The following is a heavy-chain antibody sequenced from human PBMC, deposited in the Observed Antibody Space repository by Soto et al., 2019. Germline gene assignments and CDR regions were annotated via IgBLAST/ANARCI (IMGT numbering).Heavy chain of an antibody. CDR2: ISTTGTSP. D-gene: IGHD3-10*01. Sequence: GGSLRLSCTASGFSSSNYEMNWIRQAPGKGLEWVSHISTTGTSPYYTDSVRGRFTVSRDTANNSIYLQMNSLRAEDTAVYYCARDGHRGPSDAFDVWGQGTMVTVSS. J-gene: IGHJ3*01. V-gene: IGHV3-48*03. CDR1: GFSSSNYE. CDR3: ARDGHRGPSDAFDV.